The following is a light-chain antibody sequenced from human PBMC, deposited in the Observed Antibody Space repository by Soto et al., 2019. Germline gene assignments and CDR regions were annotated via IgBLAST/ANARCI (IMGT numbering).Light chain of an antibody. CDR2: DAS. CDR1: ESIGNY. CDR3: QWRSDWPPRLT. Sequence: EVVLTQSPATLSLSPGERATLSCRASESIGNYLAWYQQKLGQAPKLLIYDASHRAIGIPGRFSGDGSGTDFTLTNSSLEPEDFAVYYCQWRSDWPPRLTFCGGTKVEIK. V-gene: IGKV3-11*01. J-gene: IGKJ4*01.